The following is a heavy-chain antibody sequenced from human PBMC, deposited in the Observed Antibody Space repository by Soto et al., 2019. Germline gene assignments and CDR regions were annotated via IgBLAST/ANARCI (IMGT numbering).Heavy chain of an antibody. Sequence: GGSLRLSCAASGFTFSSYAMSWVRQAPGKGLEWVSTITSSGGSTYYADSVKGRFTISRDNSKNTLYLQMNSLRAEDTAVYYCAKGPVWFGESPLHFDSRGQGTLVTVSS. CDR3: AKGPVWFGESPLHFDS. D-gene: IGHD3-10*01. V-gene: IGHV3-23*01. J-gene: IGHJ4*02. CDR1: GFTFSSYA. CDR2: ITSSGGST.